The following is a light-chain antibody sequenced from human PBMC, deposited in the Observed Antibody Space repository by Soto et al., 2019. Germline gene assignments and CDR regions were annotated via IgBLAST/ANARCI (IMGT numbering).Light chain of an antibody. J-gene: IGLJ2*01. CDR3: CSYARSSTVV. V-gene: IGLV2-23*01. Sequence: QSALTQPASVSGSPGQSITISCTGTSSDVGSYNLVSWYQQYPGKAPRLMIYEGSKRPSGVSNRFSGSKSGYTASLTISGLQAEDEADYYCCSYARSSTVVFGGGTKLTVL. CDR2: EGS. CDR1: SSDVGSYNL.